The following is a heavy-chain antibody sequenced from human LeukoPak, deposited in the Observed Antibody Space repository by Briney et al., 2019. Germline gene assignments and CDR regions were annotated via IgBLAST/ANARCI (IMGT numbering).Heavy chain of an antibody. D-gene: IGHD6-19*01. CDR3: AREYMYSSGWYWFDP. V-gene: IGHV4-59*01. Sequence: SETLSLICTVSGGSISSYYWSWIRQPPGKGLEWIGYIYYSGSTNYNPSLKSRVTISVDTSKNQFSLKLSSVTAADTAVYYCAREYMYSSGWYWFDPWGQGTLVTVSS. CDR1: GGSISSYY. CDR2: IYYSGST. J-gene: IGHJ5*02.